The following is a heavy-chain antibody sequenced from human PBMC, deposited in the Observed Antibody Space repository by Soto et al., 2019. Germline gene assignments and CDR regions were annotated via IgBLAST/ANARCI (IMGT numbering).Heavy chain of an antibody. Sequence: GASVKVSCKASGYIFISYYIHWVRQAPGQGLEWMGRISANSGSTNYAQKFRGRVTMTTDTSTSTAYMELRSLRSDDTAVYYCARDDTEAGMDVWGQGTTVTVSS. J-gene: IGHJ6*02. CDR2: ISANSGST. V-gene: IGHV1-18*04. CDR1: GYIFISYY. CDR3: ARDDTEAGMDV.